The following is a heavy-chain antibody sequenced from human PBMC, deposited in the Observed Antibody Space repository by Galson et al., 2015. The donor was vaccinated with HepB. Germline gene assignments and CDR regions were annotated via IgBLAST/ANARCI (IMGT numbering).Heavy chain of an antibody. CDR3: ARGPRIVVVPAAIRGWFDP. J-gene: IGHJ5*02. D-gene: IGHD2-2*01. V-gene: IGHV4-34*01. CDR2: INHSGST. Sequence: LSLTCAVYGGSFSGYYWSWIRQPPGKGLEWIGEINHSGSTNYNPSLKSRVTISVDTSKNQFSLKLSSVTAADTAVYYCARGPRIVVVPAAIRGWFDPWGQGTLVTVSS. CDR1: GGSFSGYY.